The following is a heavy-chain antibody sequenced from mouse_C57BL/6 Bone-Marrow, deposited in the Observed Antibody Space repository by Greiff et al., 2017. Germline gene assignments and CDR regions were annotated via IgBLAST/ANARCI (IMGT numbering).Heavy chain of an antibody. Sequence: EVQLQQSGAELVKPGASVKLSCTASGFNIKDYYMHWVKQRTEQGLEWIGRIDPEDGDTKYAPKFRGKATITADTSSNTAYLQLSSLTSEDTAVYYCARSLYYYGSPAWFAYWGQGTLVTVSA. CDR3: ARSLYYYGSPAWFAY. J-gene: IGHJ3*01. V-gene: IGHV14-2*01. D-gene: IGHD1-1*01. CDR1: GFNIKDYY. CDR2: IDPEDGDT.